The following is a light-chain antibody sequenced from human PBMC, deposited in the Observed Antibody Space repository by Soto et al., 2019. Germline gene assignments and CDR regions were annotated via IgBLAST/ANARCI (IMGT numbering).Light chain of an antibody. J-gene: IGKJ3*01. CDR1: QGISSY. Sequence: DIQLTQSPSFLSASVGDRVTITCRASQGISSYLAWYQQKPGKAPKLLIYAASTLQSWVPSRFSGSGSGTEFTPTLRRLQPEDFATYYCQQLNSYPLTFGPGTKVDIK. CDR2: AAS. V-gene: IGKV1-9*01. CDR3: QQLNSYPLT.